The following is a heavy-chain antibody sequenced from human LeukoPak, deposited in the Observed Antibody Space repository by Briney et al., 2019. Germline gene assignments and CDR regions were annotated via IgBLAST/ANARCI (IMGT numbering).Heavy chain of an antibody. CDR1: GFTVSSNY. D-gene: IGHD1-26*01. CDR2: IYSGGST. CDR3: AKIRNIVGASYFDY. J-gene: IGHJ4*02. V-gene: IGHV3-53*01. Sequence: GGSLRLSCAASGFTVSSNYMSWVRQAPGKGLEWVSVIYSGGSTYYADSVKGRFTISRDNSKNTLYLQMNSLRAEDTAVYYCAKIRNIVGASYFDYWGQGTLVTVSS.